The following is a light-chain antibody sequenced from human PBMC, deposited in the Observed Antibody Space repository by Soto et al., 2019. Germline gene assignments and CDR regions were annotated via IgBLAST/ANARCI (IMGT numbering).Light chain of an antibody. J-gene: IGLJ2*01. CDR1: SGHTTYA. V-gene: IGLV4-69*02. CDR2: IHNDGTV. CDR3: QSWGTGLQVV. Sequence: QSVLTQSPSTSASLGASVKLTCTLSSGHTTYAIAWHQQRPKKGPRFLMKIHNDGTVTKGDGVPDRLSGSTSGAERHLTLSSLQSDDEADYYCQSWGTGLQVVFGAGTQLTVL.